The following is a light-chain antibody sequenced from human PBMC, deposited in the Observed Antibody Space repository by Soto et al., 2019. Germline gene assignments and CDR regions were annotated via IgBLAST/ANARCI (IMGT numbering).Light chain of an antibody. CDR1: QSVSSSY. V-gene: IGKV3-20*01. CDR3: QQYGSSPLT. CDR2: GAS. J-gene: IGKJ4*01. Sequence: EIVLTQSPGTLSLSPGERATLSCRASQSVSSSYLAWYQQKPGQAPRLLIYGASSRATGITDRFSGSGSGTDFTLTISRVEPEDFAVYDCQQYGSSPLTFGGGTKVEIK.